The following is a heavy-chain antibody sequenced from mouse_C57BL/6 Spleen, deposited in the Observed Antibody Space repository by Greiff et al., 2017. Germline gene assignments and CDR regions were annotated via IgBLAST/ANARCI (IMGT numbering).Heavy chain of an antibody. CDR1: GFTFSDDG. Sequence: EVKVEESGRGLVKPGGSLKLSCAVSGFTFSDDGLHWVRQAPEKGLEWVAYISSGSSTIYYAATVKGRFTTSRNNAKNTLFLQMTSLRSTDTAMCYCARDGYHWYFDVWGTGTTVTVSS. D-gene: IGHD2-3*01. CDR3: ARDGYHWYFDV. V-gene: IGHV5-17*01. J-gene: IGHJ1*03. CDR2: ISSGSSTI.